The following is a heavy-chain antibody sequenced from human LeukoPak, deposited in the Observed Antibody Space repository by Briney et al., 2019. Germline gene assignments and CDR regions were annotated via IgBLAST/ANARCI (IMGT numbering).Heavy chain of an antibody. D-gene: IGHD3-16*02. CDR2: ISYDGSNK. Sequence: EWVAVISYDGSNKYYADSVKGRFTISRDNSKNTLYLQMNSLRAEDTAVYYCARALVGPFDYWGQGTLVTVS. J-gene: IGHJ4*02. CDR3: ARALVGPFDY. V-gene: IGHV3-30*01.